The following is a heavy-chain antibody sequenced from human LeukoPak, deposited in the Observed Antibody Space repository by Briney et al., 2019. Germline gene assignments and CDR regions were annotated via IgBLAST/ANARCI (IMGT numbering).Heavy chain of an antibody. Sequence: PPETLSLTCTVSGGSISSYYWSWIRQPPGKGLEWIGEINHSGSTNYNPSLKSRVTISVDTSKNQFSLKLNSVTAADTAVYYCARGGRVRGVLDAFDIWGQGTMVTVSS. CDR3: ARGGRVRGVLDAFDI. CDR2: INHSGST. V-gene: IGHV4-34*01. D-gene: IGHD3-10*01. CDR1: GGSISSYY. J-gene: IGHJ3*02.